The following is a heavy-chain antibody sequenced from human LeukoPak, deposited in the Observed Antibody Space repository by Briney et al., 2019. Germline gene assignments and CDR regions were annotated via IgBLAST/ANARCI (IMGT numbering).Heavy chain of an antibody. CDR2: IYYSGST. CDR3: ARGYGSGSYPPAYYGMDA. Sequence: SETLSLTCTVSGGSISSYYWSWIRQPPVKGLEWIGYIYYSGSTNYNPSLKSRVTISVDTSKNQFSLKLSSVTAADTAVYYCARGYGSGSYPPAYYGMDAWGKGTTVTVSS. D-gene: IGHD3-10*01. V-gene: IGHV4-59*01. J-gene: IGHJ6*04. CDR1: GGSISSYY.